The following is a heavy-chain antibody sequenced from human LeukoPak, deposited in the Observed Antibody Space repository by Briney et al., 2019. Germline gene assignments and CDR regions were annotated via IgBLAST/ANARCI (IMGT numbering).Heavy chain of an antibody. CDR1: GFTFDDYA. Sequence: GGSLRLSCAASGFTFDDYAMHWVSQPPGKSLEWVSLISGDGGSTYYADSVKGRFTVSRDNSKNSLYLQMNSLRTEDTALYYCAKDISRNFVVVPAADYWRQGTLVTVSS. CDR3: AKDISRNFVVVPAADY. V-gene: IGHV3-43*02. J-gene: IGHJ4*02. D-gene: IGHD2-2*01. CDR2: ISGDGGST.